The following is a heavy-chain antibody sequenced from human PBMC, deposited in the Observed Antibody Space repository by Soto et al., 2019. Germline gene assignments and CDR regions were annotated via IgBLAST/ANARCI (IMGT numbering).Heavy chain of an antibody. D-gene: IGHD6-19*01. Sequence: QVQLVQSGAEVKKPGASVKVSCKASGYTFTSYDINWVRQATGQGLEWMGWMNPNSGNTGYAQKFQDRATMPRNPSISTASMGLSSLRSEDTAVYYCASGRTGYSSGWYSFDYWGQGTLVTVSS. CDR3: ASGRTGYSSGWYSFDY. J-gene: IGHJ4*02. V-gene: IGHV1-8*01. CDR2: MNPNSGNT. CDR1: GYTFTSYD.